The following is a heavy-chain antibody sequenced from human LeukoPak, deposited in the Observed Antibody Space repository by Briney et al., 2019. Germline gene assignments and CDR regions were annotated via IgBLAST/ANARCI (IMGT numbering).Heavy chain of an antibody. J-gene: IGHJ4*02. CDR3: AKHFGSGDYYNFFDD. Sequence: GGSLRLSCAASGFTFSSYAMSWVRQAPGKRLEWVSSISGAGGNTYYADSVKGRFTISRDNSKNTLFLQMNSLRAEDTALYYCAKHFGSGDYYNFFDDWGQGTLVSVSS. D-gene: IGHD3-10*01. CDR1: GFTFSSYA. CDR2: ISGAGGNT. V-gene: IGHV3-23*01.